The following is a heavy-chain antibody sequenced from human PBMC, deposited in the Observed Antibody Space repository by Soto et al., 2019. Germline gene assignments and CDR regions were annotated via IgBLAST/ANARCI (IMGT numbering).Heavy chain of an antibody. J-gene: IGHJ4*02. V-gene: IGHV1-3*01. D-gene: IGHD6-19*01. CDR3: ATVAGWCFPDY. CDR1: GYTFTSYV. Sequence: ASVKRSCKASGYTFTSYVMHWVRQAPGQRLEWMGWINAGNGNTKYSQKFQGRVTITRDTCASTVYIELSSLRSVVSALDYGATVAGWCFPDYWGKGTLVTVSS. CDR2: INAGNGNT.